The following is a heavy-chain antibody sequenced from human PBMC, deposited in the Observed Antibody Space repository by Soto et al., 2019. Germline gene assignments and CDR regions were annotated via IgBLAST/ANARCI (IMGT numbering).Heavy chain of an antibody. Sequence: GGSLRLSCAASGFTFSSYAMHWVRQAPDKGLEWVAVISYDGSNKYYADSVKGRFTISRDNSKNTLYLQMNSLRAEDTAVYYCARGGYYYDSSGPFDYWGQGTLVTVSS. J-gene: IGHJ4*02. CDR1: GFTFSSYA. CDR2: ISYDGSNK. D-gene: IGHD3-22*01. V-gene: IGHV3-30-3*01. CDR3: ARGGYYYDSSGPFDY.